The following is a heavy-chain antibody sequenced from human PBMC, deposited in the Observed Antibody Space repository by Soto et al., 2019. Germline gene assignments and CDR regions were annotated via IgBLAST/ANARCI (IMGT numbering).Heavy chain of an antibody. V-gene: IGHV3-23*01. D-gene: IGHD6-19*01. Sequence: GGSLRLSCAASGFVFKNSAMSWVRQAPGKGLDWVSAISGSGGDTYYADSVKGRFTISRDNSKNTLYLQLTTLSAEDTAVYYCGKADSSGWRDYWGQGTLVTVSS. CDR1: GFVFKNSA. J-gene: IGHJ4*02. CDR3: GKADSSGWRDY. CDR2: ISGSGGDT.